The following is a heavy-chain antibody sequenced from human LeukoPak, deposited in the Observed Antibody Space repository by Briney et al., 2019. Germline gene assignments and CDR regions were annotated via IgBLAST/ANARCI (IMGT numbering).Heavy chain of an antibody. CDR3: ATVLFTMGYGGNSAYFQH. D-gene: IGHD4-17*01. CDR2: FDPEDGET. J-gene: IGHJ1*01. Sequence: ASVKVSCKVSGYTLTELSMHWVRQAPGKGLEWMGGFDPEDGETIYAQKFQGRVTMTEDTSTDTAYMEPSSLRSEDTAVYYCATVLFTMGYGGNSAYFQHWGQGTLVTVSS. CDR1: GYTLTELS. V-gene: IGHV1-24*01.